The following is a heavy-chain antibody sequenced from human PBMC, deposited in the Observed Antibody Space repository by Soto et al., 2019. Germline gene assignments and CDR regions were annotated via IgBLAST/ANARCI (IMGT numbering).Heavy chain of an antibody. CDR3: AKGRYEFDI. J-gene: IGHJ3*02. V-gene: IGHV3-30*18. CDR1: GFPFRSYG. CDR2: ISHDGSNI. D-gene: IGHD3-9*01. Sequence: GGSLRLSCAASGFPFRSYGLHWVRQAPGKGLEWVAFISHDGSNINHADSVRGRFTTSRDNSKNTLYLQMDRLRPDDTAIYYCAKGRYEFDIWGRGTMVTVSS.